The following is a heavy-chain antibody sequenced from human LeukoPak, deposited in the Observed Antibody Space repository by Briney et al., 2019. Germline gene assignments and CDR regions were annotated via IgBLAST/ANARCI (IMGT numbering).Heavy chain of an antibody. Sequence: SETLSLTCAVYGGSFSGYYWSWIRQPPGKGLEWIGEINHSGSTNYNPSLKSRVTISVDTSKNQFSLKLSSVTAADTAVYYCARVLRYFDWSPGNYGMDVWGQGTTVTVSS. D-gene: IGHD3-9*01. CDR2: INHSGST. V-gene: IGHV4-34*01. J-gene: IGHJ6*02. CDR3: ARVLRYFDWSPGNYGMDV. CDR1: GGSFSGYY.